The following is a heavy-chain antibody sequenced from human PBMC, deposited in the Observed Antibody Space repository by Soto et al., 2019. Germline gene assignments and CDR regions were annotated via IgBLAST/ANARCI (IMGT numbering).Heavy chain of an antibody. Sequence: PSETLSLTCTVSGGSVSSGSYYWSWIRQPPGKGLEWIGYIYYSGSTNYNPSLKSRVTISVDTSKNQFSLKLSSVTAADTAVYYCARITQGYCSGGSCYPDYYYYYMDVWGKGTTVTVSS. V-gene: IGHV4-61*01. CDR2: IYYSGST. D-gene: IGHD2-15*01. CDR1: GGSVSSGSYY. J-gene: IGHJ6*03. CDR3: ARITQGYCSGGSCYPDYYYYYMDV.